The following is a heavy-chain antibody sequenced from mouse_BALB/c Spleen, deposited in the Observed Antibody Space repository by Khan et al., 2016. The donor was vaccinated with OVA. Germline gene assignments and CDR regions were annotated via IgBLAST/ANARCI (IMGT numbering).Heavy chain of an antibody. CDR1: GYSITSDYA. V-gene: IGHV3-2*02. CDR3: ARVYGGDFDY. D-gene: IGHD2-10*02. J-gene: IGHJ2*01. Sequence: EVQLVESGPGLVKPSQSLSLTCTVTGYSITSDYAWNWIRQFPGNKLEWMGFISYSGNTKYNPSLKSRISVTRDTSKNQLFLQLNSVTTEDTATDYCARVYGGDFDYWGQGTTLTVSS. CDR2: ISYSGNT.